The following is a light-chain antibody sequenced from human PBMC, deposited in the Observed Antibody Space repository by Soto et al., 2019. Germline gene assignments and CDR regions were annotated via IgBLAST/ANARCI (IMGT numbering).Light chain of an antibody. CDR3: SSYASSSTVI. CDR1: SSDVCAYNY. Sequence: QSALTQPASVSGSPGQSITISCTGTSSDVCAYNYVSWYQQHPVKAPKLMIYDVSSRPSGISNRFSGSKSGNTSSLTISGVQAEDEADYYCSSYASSSTVIFGGGTKVTVL. J-gene: IGLJ2*01. V-gene: IGLV2-14*01. CDR2: DVS.